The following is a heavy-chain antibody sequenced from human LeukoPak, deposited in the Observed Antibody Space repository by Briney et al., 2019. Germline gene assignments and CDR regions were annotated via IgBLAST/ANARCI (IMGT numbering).Heavy chain of an antibody. V-gene: IGHV4-34*01. J-gene: IGHJ3*02. CDR3: ARPRFGELNAFDI. D-gene: IGHD3-10*01. CDR2: INHSGST. Sequence: PSETLSLTCAVYGGSFSGYYWSWIRQPPGKGLEWIGEINHSGSTNYNPSLKSRVTISVDTSKNQLSLKLSSVTAADTAVYYCARPRFGELNAFDIWGQGTMVTVSS. CDR1: GGSFSGYY.